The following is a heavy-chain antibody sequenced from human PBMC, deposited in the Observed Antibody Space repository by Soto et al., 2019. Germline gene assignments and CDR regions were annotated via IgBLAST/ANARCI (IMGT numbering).Heavy chain of an antibody. CDR1: GLTLYSYV. CDR3: AKGWGDY. J-gene: IGHJ4*02. D-gene: IGHD3-16*01. CDR2: ISGGST. V-gene: IGHV3-23*01. Sequence: DVQLLESGGGLVQPGGSLRLSCAASGLTLYSYVMSWVRQAPGKGLEWVSGISGGSTYYSDSVKGRFTISRDNSKITLFLQMNSLRAEDTAAYYCAKGWGDYWGQGTLVTVSS.